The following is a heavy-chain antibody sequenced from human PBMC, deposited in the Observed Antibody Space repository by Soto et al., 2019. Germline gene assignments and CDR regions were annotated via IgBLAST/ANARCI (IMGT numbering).Heavy chain of an antibody. CDR2: MEPSTGRT. J-gene: IGHJ4*02. Sequence: QVQLVQSGAEVREPGASVKVSCNASGYSFTSLDINWVRQTAGQGLEWMGWMEPSTGRTGYAQKYQGRVTITRETSINTAYMELTTRTSDSAAFYYWARGVSAGVDYWGQGTLVTVSS. V-gene: IGHV1-8*01. D-gene: IGHD3-10*01. CDR1: GYSFTSLD. CDR3: ARGVSAGVDY.